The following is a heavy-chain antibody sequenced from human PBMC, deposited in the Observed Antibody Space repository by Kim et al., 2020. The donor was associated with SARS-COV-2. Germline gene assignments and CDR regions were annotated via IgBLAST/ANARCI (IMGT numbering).Heavy chain of an antibody. CDR3: AKDGESVTMVRGAFDS. J-gene: IGHJ4*02. Sequence: DSVKGRFTISRDNSENTLFLQMDSLRAEDTAVYYCAKDGESVTMVRGAFDSWGQGTLVTVSS. V-gene: IGHV3-23*01. D-gene: IGHD3-10*01.